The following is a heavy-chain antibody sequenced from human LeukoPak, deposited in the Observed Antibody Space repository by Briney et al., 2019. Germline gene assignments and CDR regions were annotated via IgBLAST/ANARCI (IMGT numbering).Heavy chain of an antibody. D-gene: IGHD3-22*01. J-gene: IGHJ4*02. CDR3: ARGVDYYDSSGYGSL. V-gene: IGHV3-7*05. CDR2: INKDGGGI. CDR1: GFTFSTSW. Sequence: GGSLRLSCEASGFTFSTSWMDWVRQAPGKGLEWVANINKDGGGIDYVDSVKGRFTISRDNAKNSLFLQMNSLRAEDTAVYYCARGVDYYDSSGYGSLWGQGTLVTVSS.